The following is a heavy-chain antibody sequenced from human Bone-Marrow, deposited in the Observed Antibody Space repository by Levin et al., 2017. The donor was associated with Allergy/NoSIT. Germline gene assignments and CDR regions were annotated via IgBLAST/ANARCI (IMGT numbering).Heavy chain of an antibody. CDR2: MKSDGSST. V-gene: IGHV3-74*01. Sequence: GGSLRLSCEASGFTFTGYWMHWVRQAPGKGLVWVSRMKSDGSSTSYVDSVKGRFTISRDNAKNSLYLQMHSLRAEDTAVYFCARATSSWYPIDYWGQGTLVTVSS. D-gene: IGHD6-13*01. J-gene: IGHJ4*02. CDR3: ARATSSWYPIDY. CDR1: GFTFTGYW.